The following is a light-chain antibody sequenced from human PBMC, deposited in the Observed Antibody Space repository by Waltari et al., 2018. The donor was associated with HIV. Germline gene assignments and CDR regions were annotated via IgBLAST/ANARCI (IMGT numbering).Light chain of an antibody. CDR2: GGS. CDR1: QSVRSNY. CDR3: QQYGNSRT. J-gene: IGKJ1*01. V-gene: IGKV3-20*01. Sequence: EIVLTQSPGTLSLSHGESATLSCRASQSVRSNYLAWYQQKPGQAPRLLIYGGSSKATGIPDRFSGSGSGTDFTLTISRLEPEDFAVYYCQQYGNSRTFGQGTKVEIK.